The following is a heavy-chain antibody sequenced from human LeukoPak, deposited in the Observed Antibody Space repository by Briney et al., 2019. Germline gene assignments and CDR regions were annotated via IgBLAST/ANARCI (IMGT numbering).Heavy chain of an antibody. V-gene: IGHV4-61*01. J-gene: IGHJ4*02. CDR3: ARLRGSYPDY. CDR2: IYYSGST. D-gene: IGHD1-26*01. Sequence: SETLSLTCTVSGGSVSSGPYCWSWIRQPPGKGLEWIGYIYYSGSTNYNPSLKSRVTISVDTSKNQFSLKLSSVTAADTAVYYCARLRGSYPDYWGQGTLVTVSS. CDR1: GGSVSSGPYC.